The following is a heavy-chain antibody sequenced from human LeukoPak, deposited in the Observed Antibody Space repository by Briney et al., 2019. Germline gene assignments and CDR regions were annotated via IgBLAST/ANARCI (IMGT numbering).Heavy chain of an antibody. J-gene: IGHJ5*02. CDR2: MDKETNLYAT. V-gene: IGHV3-73*01. CDR3: TRDSGTYNWFDP. D-gene: IGHD1-26*01. Sequence: GGSLRLSCVASGFTFSDSAIHWVRQSSGKGLEWIGHMDKETNLYATALAASVKGRFTVSRDDSKNTAYLHMNSLKTEDTALYYCTRDSGTYNWFDPWGQGTLVTISS. CDR1: GFTFSDSA.